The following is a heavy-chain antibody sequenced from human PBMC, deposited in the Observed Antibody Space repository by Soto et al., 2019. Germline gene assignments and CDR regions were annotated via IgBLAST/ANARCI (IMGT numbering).Heavy chain of an antibody. D-gene: IGHD3-3*01. CDR2: ISGSGGST. CDR1: GFSFSSYA. V-gene: IGHV3-23*01. CDR3: AKAPLRVLECLLLNWFVP. J-gene: IGHJ5*02. Sequence: GGSLGLSCAASGFSFSSYAMSWVRQAPGKGLEWVSAISGSGGSTYYADSVKGRFTISRDNSKNTLYLQMNSLRAEDTAVYYCAKAPLRVLECLLLNWFVPWGQGTLVTVFS.